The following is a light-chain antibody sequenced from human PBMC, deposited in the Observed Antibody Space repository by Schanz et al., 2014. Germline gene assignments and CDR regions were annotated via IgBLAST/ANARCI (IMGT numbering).Light chain of an antibody. CDR2: GTS. CDR3: QQYGSSPRGSLT. CDR1: QSVSSN. V-gene: IGKV3-20*01. J-gene: IGKJ4*01. Sequence: EIVMTQSPATLSVSPGERATLSCRASQSVSSNLAWYQQKPGQAPSLLIYGTSSRATGVPDRFSGSGSGTDFTLTISRLEPEDFAVYYCQQYGSSPRGSLTFGGGTKVEIK.